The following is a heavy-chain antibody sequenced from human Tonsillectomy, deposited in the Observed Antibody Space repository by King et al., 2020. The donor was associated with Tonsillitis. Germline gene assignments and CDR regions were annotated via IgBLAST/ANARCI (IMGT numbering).Heavy chain of an antibody. CDR1: GFTFSNFA. J-gene: IGHJ4*02. D-gene: IGHD3-10*02. V-gene: IGHV3-23*04. CDR2: ISGSAYST. CDR3: AKMGDCSGSFYKFFDY. Sequence: QLVQSGGGLVQPGGSLRLSCAASGFTFSNFAMSWVRQAPGKGLEWVSTISGSAYSTYYADTVKGRFTISRDNSMHMLYLQLNSLRAEDTAVYYFAKMGDCSGSFYKFFDYWGQGTLLTVSS.